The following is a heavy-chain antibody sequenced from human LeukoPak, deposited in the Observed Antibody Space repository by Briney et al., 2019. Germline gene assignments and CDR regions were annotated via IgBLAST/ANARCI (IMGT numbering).Heavy chain of an antibody. Sequence: GGSLRLSCAASGFTFTNYAMTWVRQAPGKGLEWVAATVGIGPDTYHADSVKGRFTISRDNSKNILYLQMNSLRVEDTAVYYCARGLEVLGAFDIWGQGTMVTVSS. CDR1: GFTFTNYA. CDR3: ARGLEVLGAFDI. CDR2: TVGIGPDT. V-gene: IGHV3-23*01. J-gene: IGHJ3*02. D-gene: IGHD3-16*01.